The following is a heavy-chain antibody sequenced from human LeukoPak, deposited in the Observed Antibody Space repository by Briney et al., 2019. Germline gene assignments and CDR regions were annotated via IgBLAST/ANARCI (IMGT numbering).Heavy chain of an antibody. Sequence: GASVKVSCKASGYTFTGYYMHWVRQAPGQGLEWMGWINPNSGGTNYAQKFQGRVTMTRDTSISTAYMELSRLRSDDTAVYYCARVAQLEPRPDRWRNWFDPWGQGTLVTVSS. D-gene: IGHD1-1*01. CDR2: INPNSGGT. CDR1: GYTFTGYY. J-gene: IGHJ5*02. V-gene: IGHV1-2*02. CDR3: ARVAQLEPRPDRWRNWFDP.